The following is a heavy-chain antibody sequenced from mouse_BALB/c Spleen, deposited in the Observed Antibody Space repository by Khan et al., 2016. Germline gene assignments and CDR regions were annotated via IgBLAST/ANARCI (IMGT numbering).Heavy chain of an antibody. J-gene: IGHJ4*01. D-gene: IGHD1-1*01. Sequence: QVQLKESGAELAKPGASVKMSCKASGYTFTSYWMHWVKQRPGQGLEWIGYINPSTGYTEYNQKFKDKATLTADKSSSTAYMQLSSLTSEDSAVXYCARSVPLYAMDYWGQGTSVTVSS. V-gene: IGHV1-7*01. CDR2: INPSTGYT. CDR3: ARSVPLYAMDY. CDR1: GYTFTSYW.